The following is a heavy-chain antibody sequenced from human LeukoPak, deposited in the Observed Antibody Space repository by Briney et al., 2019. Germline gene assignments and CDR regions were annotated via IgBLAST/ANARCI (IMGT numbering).Heavy chain of an antibody. V-gene: IGHV4-31*03. CDR2: IYYSGST. CDR3: ARVYGGPHDY. D-gene: IGHD4-23*01. Sequence: SETLSLTCTVSGGSISSGGFYWSWIRQHSGKGLEWIGYIYYSGSTYYNPSLKSRVTISVDTSKNQFSLKLSSVTAADTAVYYCARVYGGPHDYWGQGTLVTVSS. J-gene: IGHJ4*02. CDR1: GGSISSGGFY.